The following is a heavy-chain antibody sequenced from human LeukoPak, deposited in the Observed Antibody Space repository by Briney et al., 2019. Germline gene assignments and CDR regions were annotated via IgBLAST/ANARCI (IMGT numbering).Heavy chain of an antibody. Sequence: PWGSLSLTCAPSGFTFSSYSMNWVCQAPGKGLEWVSSISSSSSYIYYADSVKGRFTISRDNAKNSLYLQMNSLRAEDTAVYYCARTVRYGGNSADYWGQGTLVTVSS. D-gene: IGHD4-23*01. CDR3: ARTVRYGGNSADY. J-gene: IGHJ4*02. CDR2: ISSSSSYI. CDR1: GFTFSSYS. V-gene: IGHV3-21*01.